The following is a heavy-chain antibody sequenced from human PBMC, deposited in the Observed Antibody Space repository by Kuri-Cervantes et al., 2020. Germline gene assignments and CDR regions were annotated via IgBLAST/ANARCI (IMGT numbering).Heavy chain of an antibody. V-gene: IGHV1-69*10. CDR1: GGTFSSYT. D-gene: IGHD1-26*01. CDR2: IIPILGIA. J-gene: IGHJ5*02. Sequence: SVKVSCKASGGTFSSYTISWVRQAPGRGLEWMGGIIPILGIANYAQKFQGRVTITADKSTGTAYMELSSLGSEDKAVYYCARGGSFPAWGQGTLVTVSS. CDR3: ARGGSFPA.